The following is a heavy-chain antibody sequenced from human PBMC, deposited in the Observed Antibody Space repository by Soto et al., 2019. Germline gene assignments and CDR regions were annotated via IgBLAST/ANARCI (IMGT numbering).Heavy chain of an antibody. CDR2: IIPIFGTA. V-gene: IGHV1-69*13. CDR3: ATLGGDGYNSNYYYGMDV. D-gene: IGHD3-16*01. CDR1: GGTFSSYA. J-gene: IGHJ6*02. Sequence: SVKVSCKASGGTFSSYAISWVRQAPGQGLEWMGGIIPIFGTANYAQKFQGRVTITADESTSTAYMELSSLRSEDTAMYYCATLGGDGYNSNYYYGMDVWGQGTTVTVSS.